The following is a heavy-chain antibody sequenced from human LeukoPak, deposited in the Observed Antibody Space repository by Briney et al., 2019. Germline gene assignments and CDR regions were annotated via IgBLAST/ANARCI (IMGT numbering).Heavy chain of an antibody. CDR3: ARGRSATRWALPHLDR. V-gene: IGHV4-59*01. CDR2: IFYKGTT. J-gene: IGHJ4*02. Sequence: MSSETLSLTCSVSGGSLSGDYWNWIRHSPGKNLEWIGYIFYKGTTNYNPSLKSRVTISIDTPKNQFSLTLTSVNNVDTAIYYCARGRSATRWALPHLDRWGQGTLVTVSS. D-gene: IGHD5-24*01. CDR1: GGSLSGDY.